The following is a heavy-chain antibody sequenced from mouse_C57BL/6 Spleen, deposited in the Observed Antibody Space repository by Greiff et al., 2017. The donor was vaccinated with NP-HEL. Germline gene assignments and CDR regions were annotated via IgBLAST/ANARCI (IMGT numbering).Heavy chain of an antibody. J-gene: IGHJ1*03. CDR2: ISYSGST. Sequence: DVKLQESGPGMVKPSQSLSLTCTVSGYSFTSGYDWHWIRHFPGNKLEWMGYISYSGSTNYNPSLKSRISITHDTSKNHFFLKLNSVTTEDTATYYCARRDGYFRYFDVWGTGTTVTVSS. CDR3: ARRDGYFRYFDV. V-gene: IGHV3-1*01. CDR1: GYSFTSGYD. D-gene: IGHD2-3*01.